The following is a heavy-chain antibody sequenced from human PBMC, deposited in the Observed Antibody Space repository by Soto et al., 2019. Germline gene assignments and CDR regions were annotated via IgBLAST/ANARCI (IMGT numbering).Heavy chain of an antibody. D-gene: IGHD6-13*01. V-gene: IGHV1-69*01. Sequence: QVQLVQSGAEVKEPGSSVKFSCKATGDLFNNYAFNWVRQAPGQGLEWMGRISPLFSTTNYAQKFQGRVTIGADELTTIVYLEVSTVESEDTAMYYCAASTSVAAAGYLKFWGQGTMVTVSP. CDR1: GDLFNNYA. CDR2: ISPLFSTT. CDR3: AASTSVAAAGYLKF. J-gene: IGHJ4*02.